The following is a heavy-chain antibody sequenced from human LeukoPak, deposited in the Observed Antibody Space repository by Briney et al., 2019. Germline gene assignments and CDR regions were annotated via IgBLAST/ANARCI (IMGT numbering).Heavy chain of an antibody. CDR1: GDSVSNNIAT. D-gene: IGHD5-18*01. CDR2: TYYRSRWGN. J-gene: IGHJ6*02. V-gene: IGHV6-1*01. CDR3: AREDTAMVRGMDV. Sequence: SQTLSLTCAISGDSVSNNIATWNWVRQSPSRGLEWLGRTYYRSRWGNDYAISVKSRITINPDTSRNQFSLQLNSVTPEDTAVYYCAREDTAMVRGMDVWGQGTTVTVSS.